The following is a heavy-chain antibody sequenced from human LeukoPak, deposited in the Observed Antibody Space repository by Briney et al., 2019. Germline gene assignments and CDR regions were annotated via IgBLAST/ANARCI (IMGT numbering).Heavy chain of an antibody. CDR3: AKGHQLVQLYFDY. V-gene: IGHV3-23*01. CDR2: ITGTGGST. Sequence: GGSLRLSCAASGFTISNYAMGWVRQAPGKGLEWVSLITGTGGSTCLPDSVKGRFTISRDNSKSTLYLRMSSLRADDTAVYYCAKGHQLVQLYFDYWGQGTLVTVSS. J-gene: IGHJ4*02. CDR1: GFTISNYA. D-gene: IGHD1-1*01.